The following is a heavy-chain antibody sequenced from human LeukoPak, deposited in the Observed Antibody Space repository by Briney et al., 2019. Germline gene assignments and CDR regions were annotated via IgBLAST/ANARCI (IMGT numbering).Heavy chain of an antibody. J-gene: IGHJ4*02. CDR2: ISGSGGST. Sequence: PGGSLRLSCAASGFTFSSYAMSWVRQAPGKGLEWVSAISGSGGSTYYADSVKGRFTISRDNSKNTLYLQMNSLRAEDTAVYYCKPDSSGYPNLYYFDYWGQGTLVTVSS. CDR3: KPDSSGYPNLYYFDY. V-gene: IGHV3-23*01. CDR1: GFTFSSYA. D-gene: IGHD3-22*01.